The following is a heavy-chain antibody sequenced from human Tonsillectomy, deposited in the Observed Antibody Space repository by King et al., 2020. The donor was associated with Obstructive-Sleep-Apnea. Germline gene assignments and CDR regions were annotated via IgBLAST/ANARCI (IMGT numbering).Heavy chain of an antibody. J-gene: IGHJ4*02. CDR2: INSDGRIT. CDR1: GFTFSNFW. CDR3: ARAPTTELKGDFDC. V-gene: IGHV3-74*01. Sequence: VQLVESGGGLVQPGGSLRLSCTASGFTFSNFWMHWVRQAPGKGLVWVSRINSDGRITTYADSVKGRFTISRDNAKNTLYLQMNSLSAEDTAVYYCARAPTTELKGDFDCWGQGTLVGVSS. D-gene: IGHD1-26*01.